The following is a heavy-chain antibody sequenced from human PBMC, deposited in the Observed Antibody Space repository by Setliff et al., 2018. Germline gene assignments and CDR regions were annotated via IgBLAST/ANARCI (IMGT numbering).Heavy chain of an antibody. V-gene: IGHV4-34*01. D-gene: IGHD5-12*01. CDR1: GGSFSGYY. CDR3: ARRLSGLRGFGY. CDR2: INHSGST. J-gene: IGHJ4*02. Sequence: SETLSLTCAVYGGSFSGYYWSWIRQPPGKGLEWLGEINHSGSTNCNPSLKSRVTISVDTSKNQFSLKLSSVTAADTAVYYCARRLSGLRGFGYWGQGTLVTVSS.